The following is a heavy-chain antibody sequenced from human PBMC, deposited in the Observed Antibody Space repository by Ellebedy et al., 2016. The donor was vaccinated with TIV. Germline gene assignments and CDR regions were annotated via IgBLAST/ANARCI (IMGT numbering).Heavy chain of an antibody. CDR1: GFTFSSYA. J-gene: IGHJ4*02. V-gene: IGHV3-23*01. CDR2: ISGSGGST. CDR3: AKDYGGNPFPYWDY. Sequence: GESLKISCAASGFTFSSYAMSWVRQAPGKGLEWVSVISGSGGSTFYADSVKGRFTISRDNSKHTLYLQMNSLRAEDTAVYYCAKDYGGNPFPYWDYWGQGTLVTVSS. D-gene: IGHD4-23*01.